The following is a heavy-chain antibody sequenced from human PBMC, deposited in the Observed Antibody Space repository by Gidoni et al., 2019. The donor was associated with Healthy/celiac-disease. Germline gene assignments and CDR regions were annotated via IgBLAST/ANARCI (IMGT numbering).Heavy chain of an antibody. J-gene: IGHJ3*02. D-gene: IGHD6-6*01. V-gene: IGHV3-23*01. CDR2: ISGSGGST. CDR1: GFTFSSYA. Sequence: EVQLLESGGGLVQPGGSLSLSCAASGFTFSSYAMSWVRQAPGKGLEWVSAISGSGGSTYYADSVKGRFTISRDNSKNTLYLQMNSLRAEETAVYYCAKDTGLARAFDIWGQGTMVTVSS. CDR3: AKDTGLARAFDI.